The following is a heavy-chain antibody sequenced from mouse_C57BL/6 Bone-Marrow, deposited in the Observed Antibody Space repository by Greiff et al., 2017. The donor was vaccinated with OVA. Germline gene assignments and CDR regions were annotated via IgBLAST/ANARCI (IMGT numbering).Heavy chain of an antibody. D-gene: IGHD1-1*01. Sequence: VQLQQSGAELVRPGASVKLSCTASGFNIKDDYMHWVKQRPEQGLEWIGWIDPENGDTEYASKFQGKATITADTSSNTAYLQLSSLTSEDTAVYYCTTGSYYYGSSYYAMDYWGQGTSVTVS. CDR1: GFNIKDDY. V-gene: IGHV14-4*01. J-gene: IGHJ4*01. CDR2: IDPENGDT. CDR3: TTGSYYYGSSYYAMDY.